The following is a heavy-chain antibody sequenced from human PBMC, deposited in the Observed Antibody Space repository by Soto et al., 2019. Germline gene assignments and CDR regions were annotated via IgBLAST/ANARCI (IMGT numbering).Heavy chain of an antibody. Sequence: EVQLLESGGGLVQPGGSLRLSCAASGFTFSNYAISWVRQAPGKGLEWVSIISGSGDTPYYADSVKGRFTISRDNSRNTLYLQMNSLRAGDSAKYYCAKEGTRGLYYFDSWGPGTLVTVSS. CDR2: ISGSGDTP. CDR3: AKEGTRGLYYFDS. J-gene: IGHJ4*02. V-gene: IGHV3-23*01. CDR1: GFTFSNYA. D-gene: IGHD2-2*01.